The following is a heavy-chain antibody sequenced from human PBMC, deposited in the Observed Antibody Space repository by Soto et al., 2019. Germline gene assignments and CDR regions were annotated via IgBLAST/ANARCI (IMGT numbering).Heavy chain of an antibody. CDR1: GYTFTSYG. CDR3: ARGSPLFMGY. CDR2: INAGNGNT. Sequence: ASVKVSCKTSGYTFTSYGIAWVRQAPGQRLEWMGWINAGNGNTKYSQKFQDRVTITRDTSASTAYMELSSLRSEDTALYYCARGSPLFMGYWGQGTLVTVSS. D-gene: IGHD3-10*01. V-gene: IGHV1-3*01. J-gene: IGHJ4*02.